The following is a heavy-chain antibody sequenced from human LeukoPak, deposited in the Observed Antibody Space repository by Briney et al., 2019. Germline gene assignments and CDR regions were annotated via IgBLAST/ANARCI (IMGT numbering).Heavy chain of an antibody. CDR3: AACTSGSCYSGAPFDL. Sequence: SETLSLICAVSGDSIKSGGHSWSWLRQAPGRGLEWIGFFHQTGISSNNPSLGSRVTISIDTTKNHLSLKLTSVTAADTALYYCAACTSGSCYSGAPFDLWGQGALVTVSS. CDR2: FHQTGIS. J-gene: IGHJ4*02. D-gene: IGHD2-15*01. V-gene: IGHV4-30-2*01. CDR1: GDSIKSGGHS.